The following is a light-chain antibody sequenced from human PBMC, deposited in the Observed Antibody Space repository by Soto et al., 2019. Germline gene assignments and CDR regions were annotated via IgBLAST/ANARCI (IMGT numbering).Light chain of an antibody. CDR2: TNY. Sequence: QSVLTQPPSASGTPGQRVTISCSGSSSNIGSNTVNWYQQLPGTAPKLLIYTNYQRPSGVPDRFSGSKSGPSASLAISGLQSEDESDYYCAAWDDSRNGWVFGGGTKVTV. J-gene: IGLJ3*02. V-gene: IGLV1-44*01. CDR3: AAWDDSRNGWV. CDR1: SSNIGSNT.